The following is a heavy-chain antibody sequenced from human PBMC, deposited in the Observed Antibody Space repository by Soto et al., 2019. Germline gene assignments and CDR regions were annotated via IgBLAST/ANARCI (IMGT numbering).Heavy chain of an antibody. V-gene: IGHV3-9*01. CDR1: GFTFDDYA. J-gene: IGHJ4*02. Sequence: EVQLVESGGGLVQPGRSLRLSCAASGFTFDDYAMHWVRRAPGKGLEWVSGISWNSGSIGYADSVKGRFTISRDNAKNSLYLQMNSLRAEDTALYYCAKDFEDYGDYGDWGQGTLVTVSS. D-gene: IGHD4-17*01. CDR2: ISWNSGSI. CDR3: AKDFEDYGDYGD.